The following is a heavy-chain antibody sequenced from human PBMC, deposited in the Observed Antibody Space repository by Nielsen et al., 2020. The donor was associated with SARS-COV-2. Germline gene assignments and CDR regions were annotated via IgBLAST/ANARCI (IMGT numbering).Heavy chain of an antibody. V-gene: IGHV3-7*01. J-gene: IGHJ6*02. CDR1: GFTFSSYW. Sequence: GGSLRLSCVASGFTFSSYWMSWVRQAPGKGLEWVANIEEDGSEKFYLDSVKGRFTISRDNAKNSLYLQMNSLRAEDTAVYYCARVKGSSSTYGMDVWGQGTTVTVSS. CDR2: IEEDGSEK. CDR3: ARVKGSSSTYGMDV. D-gene: IGHD6-13*01.